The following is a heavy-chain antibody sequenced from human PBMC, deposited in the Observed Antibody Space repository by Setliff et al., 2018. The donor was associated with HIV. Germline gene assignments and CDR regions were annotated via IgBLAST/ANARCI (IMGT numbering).Heavy chain of an antibody. V-gene: IGHV4-61*02. CDR2: IHISGVS. D-gene: IGHD6-13*01. CDR1: GGSTSSDSYY. J-gene: IGHJ4*02. Sequence: NPSETLSLTCIVSGGSTSSDSYYWSWIRQPAGKGLEYIGRIHISGVSNYNPSLASRLTISVDTSKNQISLKLSSVTAADTAVYYCAAASSWDPLLDYWGQGTLVTVSS. CDR3: AAASSWDPLLDY.